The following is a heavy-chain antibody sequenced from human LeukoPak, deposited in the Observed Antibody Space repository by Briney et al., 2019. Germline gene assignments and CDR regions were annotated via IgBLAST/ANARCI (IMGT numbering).Heavy chain of an antibody. CDR2: IYSGGST. CDR3: AKDPPLTATYLWVD. CDR1: GFTVSSNY. J-gene: IGHJ4*02. Sequence: GGSLRLSCAASGFTVSSNYMSWVRQAPGKGLEWVSVIYSGGSTYYADSVKGRFTISRDNSKNTLYLQMNSLRAEDTAVYYCAKDPPLTATYLWVDWGQGTLVTVSS. D-gene: IGHD2-21*02. V-gene: IGHV3-53*01.